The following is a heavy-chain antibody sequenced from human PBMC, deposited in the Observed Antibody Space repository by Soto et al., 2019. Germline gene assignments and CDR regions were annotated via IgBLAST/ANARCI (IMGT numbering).Heavy chain of an antibody. D-gene: IGHD1-26*01. CDR3: ARMPGLGARLRCGP. CDR2: INTGTGHT. J-gene: IGHJ5*02. Sequence: QVHLVQSGAEVKKPGAAVKVSCKSSGYTFTSHGLHWVRQAPGQRLEWMGCINTGTGHTQYSERFQGRVTVSTDPAASTGYLEVSSLRSEDTAVYYCARMPGLGARLRCGPWGQGTLVTVSS. V-gene: IGHV1-3*04. CDR1: GYTFTSHG.